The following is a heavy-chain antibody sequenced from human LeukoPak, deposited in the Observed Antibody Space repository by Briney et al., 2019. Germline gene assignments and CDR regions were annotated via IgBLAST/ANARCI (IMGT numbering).Heavy chain of an antibody. CDR1: GYSFTDYW. J-gene: IGHJ4*02. CDR3: ARSEDYYDSGRD. V-gene: IGHV5-51*01. Sequence: GESLKISCEVFGYSFTDYWIGWVRQMPGKGLEWMGIIYPGDSDTRYSPSFQGQVTISADKSISTAYLQWSSLKASDTAMYYCARSEDYYDSGRDWGQGTLVTVSS. D-gene: IGHD3-22*01. CDR2: IYPGDSDT.